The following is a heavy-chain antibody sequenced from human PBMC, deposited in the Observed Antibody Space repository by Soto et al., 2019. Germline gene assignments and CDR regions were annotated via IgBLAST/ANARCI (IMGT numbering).Heavy chain of an antibody. D-gene: IGHD5-18*01. CDR2: IIPIFGTA. CDR1: GYTFTSYY. CDR3: ARTSGYSYVDHFDY. Sequence: SVKVSCKASGYTFTSYYMHWVRQAPGQGLEWMGRIIPIFGTANYAQKFQGRVTITADESTSTAYMELSSLRSDDSAVYYCARTSGYSYVDHFDYWGQGTLVTVSS. V-gene: IGHV1-69*13. J-gene: IGHJ4*02.